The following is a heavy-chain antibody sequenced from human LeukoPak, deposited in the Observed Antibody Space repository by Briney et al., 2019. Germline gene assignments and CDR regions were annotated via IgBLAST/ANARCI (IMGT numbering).Heavy chain of an antibody. CDR3: ARGQSNSWLFDY. CDR2: ISNDGSSK. V-gene: IGHV3-30-3*01. CDR1: GFTFSNYR. J-gene: IGHJ4*02. D-gene: IGHD6-13*01. Sequence: GGSLRLSCAASGFTFSNYRMHWVRQAPGKGLEWVAVISNDGSSKYYADSVKGRFTISRDNSNNTLYLQMNSLRAEDTAVYYCARGQSNSWLFDYWGQGTLVTVSS.